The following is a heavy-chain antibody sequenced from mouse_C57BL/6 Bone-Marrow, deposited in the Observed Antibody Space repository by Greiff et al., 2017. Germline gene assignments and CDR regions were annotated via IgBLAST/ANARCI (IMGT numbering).Heavy chain of an antibody. CDR1: EYEFPSHD. D-gene: IGHD1-1*02. CDR3: ARPRLWGY. Sequence: EVKLVESGGGLVQPGESLKLSCESTEYEFPSHDMSWVRQTPEKRLELVAAINSDGGSTYYPDTMERRVIISRDNTKTTLYLQLGSLRSEDTALXDRARPRLWGYWGQGTTLTVSS. CDR2: INSDGGST. V-gene: IGHV5-2*03. J-gene: IGHJ2*01.